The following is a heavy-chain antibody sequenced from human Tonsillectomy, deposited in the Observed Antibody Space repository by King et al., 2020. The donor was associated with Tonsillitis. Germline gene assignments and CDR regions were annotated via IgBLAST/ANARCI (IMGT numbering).Heavy chain of an antibody. V-gene: IGHV5-51*03. CDR3: ARLGPAQAAYDAFDI. D-gene: IGHD6-13*01. CDR2: IYPGDSDT. CDR1: GYSFTSYW. Sequence: QLVQSGAEVKKPGASLKISCKGSGYSFTSYWIGWVRQMPGKGLEWMGIIYPGDSDTRYSPSFQGQVTISADKSISTAYLQWSSLKASDTAMYYCARLGPAQAAYDAFDIWGQGTMVTVSS. J-gene: IGHJ3*02.